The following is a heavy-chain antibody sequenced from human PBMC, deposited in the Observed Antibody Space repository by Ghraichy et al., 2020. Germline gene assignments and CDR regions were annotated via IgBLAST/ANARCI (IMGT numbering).Heavy chain of an antibody. CDR1: GGSIRSSSYY. Sequence: SETLSLTCTVSGGSIRSSSYYWGWIRQPPGKGLEWIGSMYYTGSTYYNPSLKSRVTMSLDTPKNQFSLKLSSVIAADTAVYYCARRGAFGDYFDYWGQGTLVTVSS. CDR3: ARRGAFGDYFDY. J-gene: IGHJ4*02. V-gene: IGHV4-39*01. D-gene: IGHD3-16*01. CDR2: MYYTGST.